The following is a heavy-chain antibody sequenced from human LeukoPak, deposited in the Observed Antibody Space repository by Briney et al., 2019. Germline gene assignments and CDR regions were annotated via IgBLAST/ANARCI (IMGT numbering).Heavy chain of an antibody. CDR3: AKDARRTSGWYFFDY. Sequence: GGSLRLSCAASGFAFNSQAMGWVRQAPGKGLEWVSVISDSGSITYYADSVKGRFTISRDNSKNTLFLQMNSLRAEDTAVYYCAKDARRTSGWYFFDYWGQGTLVTVSS. D-gene: IGHD6-19*01. CDR1: GFAFNSQA. CDR2: ISDSGSIT. J-gene: IGHJ4*02. V-gene: IGHV3-23*01.